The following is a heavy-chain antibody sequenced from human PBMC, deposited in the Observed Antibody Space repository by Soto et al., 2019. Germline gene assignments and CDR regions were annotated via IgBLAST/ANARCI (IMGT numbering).Heavy chain of an antibody. Sequence: VQLWDSGGGLVQPGGSLRLSCAASGFSFSSSAMSWVRQAPGKRLEWVSTFRESGGTTHYADPVKGRFTISRDTSNNIMFLQINSLISEDTAIYYGTKDSHCAISSHTHDYWGQGNLVTVYS. CDR2: FRESGGTT. D-gene: IGHD6-6*01. CDR1: GFSFSSSA. CDR3: TKDSHCAISSHTHDY. V-gene: IGHV3-23*01. J-gene: IGHJ4*02.